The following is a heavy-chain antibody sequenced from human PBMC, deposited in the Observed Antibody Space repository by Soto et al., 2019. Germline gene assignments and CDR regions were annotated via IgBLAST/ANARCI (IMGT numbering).Heavy chain of an antibody. CDR3: TAGVVAPTNRY. D-gene: IGHD2-15*01. J-gene: IGHJ4*02. V-gene: IGHV3-73*01. CDR1: GFSFSGSA. Sequence: GWSLRLSCAASGFSFSGSAMHWVRQASGKGLEWVGRIRSKANSYATAYAASVKGRFTISRDDSKNTAYLQMNRLKTEDTAVYYYTAGVVAPTNRYCGQATLVAVSA. CDR2: IRSKANSYAT.